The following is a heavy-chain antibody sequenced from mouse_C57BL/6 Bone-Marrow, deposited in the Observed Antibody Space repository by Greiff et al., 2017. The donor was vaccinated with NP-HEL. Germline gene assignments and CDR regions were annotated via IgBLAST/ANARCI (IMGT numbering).Heavy chain of an antibody. CDR2: IYPRSGNT. V-gene: IGHV1-81*01. CDR1: GYTFTSYG. J-gene: IGHJ3*01. CDR3: ARSSYYYGSSRFAY. D-gene: IGHD1-1*01. Sequence: QVQLQQSGAELARPGASVKLSCKASGYTFTSYGISWVKQRTGQGLVWIGEIYPRSGNTYYNEKFKGKATLTADKSSSTAYMELRSLTSEDSAVYFCARSSYYYGSSRFAYWGQGTLVTVSA.